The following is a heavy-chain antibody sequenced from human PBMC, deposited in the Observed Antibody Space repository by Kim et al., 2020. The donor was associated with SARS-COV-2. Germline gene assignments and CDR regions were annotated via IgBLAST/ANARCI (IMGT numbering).Heavy chain of an antibody. Sequence: GRFTISRDNAKNSLYLQMNSLRAEDTAVYYCARDKDYYDSSGYFTIFAFDIWGQGTMVTVSS. J-gene: IGHJ3*02. V-gene: IGHV3-11*06. CDR3: ARDKDYYDSSGYFTIFAFDI. D-gene: IGHD3-22*01.